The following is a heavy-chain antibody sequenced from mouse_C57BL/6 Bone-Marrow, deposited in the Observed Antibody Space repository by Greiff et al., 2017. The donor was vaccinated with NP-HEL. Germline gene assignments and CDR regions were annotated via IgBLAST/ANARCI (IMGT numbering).Heavy chain of an antibody. J-gene: IGHJ2*01. V-gene: IGHV5-4*01. D-gene: IGHD2-3*01. Sequence: EVMLVESGGGLVKPGGSLKLSCAASGFTFSSYAMSWVRQTPEKRLEWVATISDGGSYTYYPDNVKGRFTISRDNAKNNLYLQMSHLKSEDTAMYYCAREDGYYRDYWGQGTTLTVSS. CDR3: AREDGYYRDY. CDR1: GFTFSSYA. CDR2: ISDGGSYT.